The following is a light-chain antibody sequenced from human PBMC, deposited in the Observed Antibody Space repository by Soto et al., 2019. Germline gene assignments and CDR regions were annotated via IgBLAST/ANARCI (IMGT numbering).Light chain of an antibody. V-gene: IGKV1-5*03. CDR1: QSISSW. J-gene: IGKJ1*01. CDR2: KAS. CDR3: QQYSSHSRA. Sequence: DIQMTQSPSTLSASVGDRVTITCRASQSISSWLAWYQQKPGKAPKLLIYKASTLQSGVPSRFSGSGSGTEFTLTISSLQPDDFATYYCQQYSSHSRAFGQGNKVEI.